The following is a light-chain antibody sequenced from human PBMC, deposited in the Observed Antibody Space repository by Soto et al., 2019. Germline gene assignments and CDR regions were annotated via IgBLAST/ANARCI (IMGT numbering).Light chain of an antibody. V-gene: IGKV3-11*01. CDR2: DAS. Sequence: EIVLTQSPATLSLSPGERATLSCRASQSVSSYLAWYQQKPGQAPRLLIYDASSRATGIPARFSGSGSGTDFTLTISSLEPEDFVVYYSKPRSYWPLIYGGGTK. CDR1: QSVSSY. J-gene: IGKJ4*01. CDR3: KPRSYWPLI.